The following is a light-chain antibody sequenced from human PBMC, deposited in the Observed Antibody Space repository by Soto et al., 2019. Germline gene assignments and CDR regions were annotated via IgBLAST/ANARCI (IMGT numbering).Light chain of an antibody. CDR2: GTS. V-gene: IGKV3-20*01. Sequence: IVLTQSPGTLSLSPGERATLSCRASQSVPRSYLAWYQQRPGQAPRLLIYGTSTRAAGIPDRFSGSGSGTDFTLTISRLEPEDFAVFYCQQYGISITSGQGTRLEIK. CDR3: QQYGISIT. CDR1: QSVPRSY. J-gene: IGKJ5*01.